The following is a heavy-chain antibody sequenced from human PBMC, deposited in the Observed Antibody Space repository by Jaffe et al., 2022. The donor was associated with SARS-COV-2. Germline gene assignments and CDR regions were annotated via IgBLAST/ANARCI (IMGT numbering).Heavy chain of an antibody. D-gene: IGHD1-26*01. V-gene: IGHV1-8*01. J-gene: IGHJ4*02. CDR2: MNPKSGYT. Sequence: QVQLVQSGAEVKKPGASVKVSCKASGYTFTNYDINWVRQATGQGLEWMGWMNPKSGYTGYAQQFQGRITMTRDTSISTTYMELSSLRSEDTAVYYCARVVGAIDYWGQGTLVTVSS. CDR1: GYTFTNYD. CDR3: ARVVGAIDY.